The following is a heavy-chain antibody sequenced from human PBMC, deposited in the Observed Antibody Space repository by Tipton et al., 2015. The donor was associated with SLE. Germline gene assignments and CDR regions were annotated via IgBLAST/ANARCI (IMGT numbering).Heavy chain of an antibody. V-gene: IGHV1-18*01. Sequence: QLVQSGPEVKKPGASVKVSCKASGYTFTSYGISWVRQAPGQGLESVGWITAYNGNTNYAQKLQGRVTMTTDTSTSTAYMELRSLRSDDTAVYYCAGDIVVVPAAIGSFDAFDIWGQGTMVTVSS. CDR2: ITAYNGNT. D-gene: IGHD2-2*01. CDR3: AGDIVVVPAAIGSFDAFDI. CDR1: GYTFTSYG. J-gene: IGHJ3*02.